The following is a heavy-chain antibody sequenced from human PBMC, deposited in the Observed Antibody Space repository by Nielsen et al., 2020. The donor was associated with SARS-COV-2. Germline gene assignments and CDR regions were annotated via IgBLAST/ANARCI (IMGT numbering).Heavy chain of an antibody. V-gene: IGHV3-11*05. J-gene: IGHJ6*02. CDR3: ARDPGYYDFWSGYYHYYYYGMDV. D-gene: IGHD3-3*01. Sequence: GGSLRLSCAASGFTFSDYYMSWIRQAPGKGLEWVSYISSSSSYTNYADSVKGRFTISRDNAKNSLYLQMNSLRAEDTAVYYCARDPGYYDFWSGYYHYYYYGMDVWGQGTTVTVSS. CDR1: GFTFSDYY. CDR2: ISSSSSYT.